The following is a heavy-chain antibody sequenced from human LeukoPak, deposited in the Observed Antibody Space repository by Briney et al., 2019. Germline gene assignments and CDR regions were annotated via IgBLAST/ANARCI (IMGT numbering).Heavy chain of an antibody. CDR3: ARDGSVGGSGRNYWYFDL. CDR2: ISSSGSNI. J-gene: IGHJ2*01. Sequence: PGGSLRLSCAASGFTFSTYEMNWVRQAPGKGLEWVSYISSSGSNIYYADSVKGRFTISRDNAKNSLYLQMNSLRVEDTAVYYCARDGSVGGSGRNYWYFDLWGRGTLVTVSS. V-gene: IGHV3-48*03. D-gene: IGHD3-10*01. CDR1: GFTFSTYE.